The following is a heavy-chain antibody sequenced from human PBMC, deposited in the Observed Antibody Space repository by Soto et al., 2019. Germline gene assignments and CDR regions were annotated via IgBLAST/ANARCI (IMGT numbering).Heavy chain of an antibody. CDR3: ARAPVYDSSGYYIY. V-gene: IGHV3-53*01. CDR1: VFTVSINY. D-gene: IGHD3-22*01. J-gene: IGHJ4*02. Sequence: WGSLRLACASSVFTVSINYMSWVRQAPGKGLEWVSVIYSGGSTYYADSVKGRFTISRDNSKNTLYLQMNSLRAEDTAVYYCARAPVYDSSGYYIYWGQGTLVTVSS. CDR2: IYSGGST.